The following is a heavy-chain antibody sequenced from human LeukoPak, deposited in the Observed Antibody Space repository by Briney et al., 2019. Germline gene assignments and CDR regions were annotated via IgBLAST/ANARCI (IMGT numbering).Heavy chain of an antibody. CDR1: GFTFSSYW. V-gene: IGHV3-74*01. D-gene: IGHD6-19*01. J-gene: IGHJ3*02. Sequence: GGSLRLSCAASGFTFSSYWMHWVRQAPGKGLVWVSRINSDGSSTSYADSVKGRCTISRDNAKNTLYLQMNSLRAEDAAVYYCASGYSSGWSYDAFDIWGQRTMVTVSS. CDR3: ASGYSSGWSYDAFDI. CDR2: INSDGSST.